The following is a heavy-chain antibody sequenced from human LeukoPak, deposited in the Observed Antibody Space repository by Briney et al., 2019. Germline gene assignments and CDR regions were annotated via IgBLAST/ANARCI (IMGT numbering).Heavy chain of an antibody. CDR2: IIPIFGTA. Sequence: GASVNVSCKASGGTFSSYGISWVRQAPGQGLEWMGGIIPIFGTANCAQKFQGRVTITADESTSTGYMELSSLRSEDTAVYYCARAYGDYSWSGGMDVWGQGTTVTVS. CDR1: GGTFSSYG. D-gene: IGHD4-17*01. CDR3: ARAYGDYSWSGGMDV. J-gene: IGHJ6*02. V-gene: IGHV1-69*01.